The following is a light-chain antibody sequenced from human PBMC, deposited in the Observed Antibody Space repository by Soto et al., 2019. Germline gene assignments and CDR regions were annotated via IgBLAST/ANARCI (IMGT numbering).Light chain of an antibody. CDR3: QQRSNWPPWT. J-gene: IGKJ1*01. V-gene: IGKV3-11*01. Sequence: EIVLTHSPATLSLSPGERATLSCRASQSVSSYLAWYQQKPGQAPRLLIYDASNRATGIPARFSGSGSGTDFTLTISSLEPEDFALYYCQQRSNWPPWTFGQGTKVEIK. CDR1: QSVSSY. CDR2: DAS.